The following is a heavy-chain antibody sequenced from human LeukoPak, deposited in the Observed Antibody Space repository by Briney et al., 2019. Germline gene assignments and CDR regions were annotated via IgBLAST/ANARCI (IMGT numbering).Heavy chain of an antibody. Sequence: PGGSLRLSCAASGFTFSTYFMSWVRQAPGKGLEWVANLHPDGSHQYYVDSVRGRFTISRDNAKNSLYLQMNNLRAEDTAVYYCAKEMYYYDSSGYYRHDAFDIWGQGTMVTVSS. CDR2: LHPDGSHQ. V-gene: IGHV3-7*03. J-gene: IGHJ3*02. CDR1: GFTFSTYF. CDR3: AKEMYYYDSSGYYRHDAFDI. D-gene: IGHD3-22*01.